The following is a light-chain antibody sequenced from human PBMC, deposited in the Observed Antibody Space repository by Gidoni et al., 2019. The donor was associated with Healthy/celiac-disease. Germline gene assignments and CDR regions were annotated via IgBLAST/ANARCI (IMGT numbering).Light chain of an antibody. CDR1: ALPKKY. Sequence: SYELTQPPSGSVSPGQTARITCSGDALPKKYAYWYQQKSGQAPVLVIYDDSKRPSGIPERFSGSSSGTMATLTISGAQGEDEADYYCYSTDSSGNHRGVFGGAPKLTVL. J-gene: IGLJ2*01. V-gene: IGLV3-10*01. CDR3: YSTDSSGNHRGV. CDR2: DDS.